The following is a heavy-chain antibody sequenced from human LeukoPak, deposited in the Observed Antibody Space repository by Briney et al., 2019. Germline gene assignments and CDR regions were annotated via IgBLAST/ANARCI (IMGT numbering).Heavy chain of an antibody. D-gene: IGHD1-14*01. CDR1: GFTFSNYA. CDR2: ISTSGGT. J-gene: IGHJ6*03. V-gene: IGHV3-23*01. CDR3: ASPPGTQYYYYYYMDV. Sequence: GGSLRLSCAASGFTFSNYAMSWVRQAPGKGLEWVSAISTSGGTYYADSVKGRFTISRDNSKNTLYLQMNSLRAEDTAVYYCASPPGTQYYYYYYMDVWGKGTTVTVSS.